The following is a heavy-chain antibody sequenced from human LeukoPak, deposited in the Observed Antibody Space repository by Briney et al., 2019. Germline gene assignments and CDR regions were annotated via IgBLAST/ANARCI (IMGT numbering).Heavy chain of an antibody. V-gene: IGHV1-8*01. CDR2: MNPNSGNT. CDR3: ARGLKTGSQTYPARY. CDR1: GYTFTSYD. Sequence: ASVKVSCKASGYTFTSYDINWVRQATGQGLEWMGWMNPNSGNTGYAQKFQGRVTITRNTSISTAYMELSSLRSEDTAVYYCARGLKTGSQTYPARYWGQGTLVTVSS. D-gene: IGHD2-15*01. J-gene: IGHJ4*02.